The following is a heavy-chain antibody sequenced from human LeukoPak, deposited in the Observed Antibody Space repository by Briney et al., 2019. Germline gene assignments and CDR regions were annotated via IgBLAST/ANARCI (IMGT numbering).Heavy chain of an antibody. CDR1: GGTFSIYT. CDR3: SGEYSRYNLNQSFSPFDY. D-gene: IGHD1-20*01. CDR2: IIPILGIA. J-gene: IGHJ4*02. Sequence: ASVKVSCKASGGTFSIYTISWVRQAPGQGLEWMGRIIPILGIANYAQKFQGRVTITPDKSPRPAYMELSQLRYEDTVGYYCSGEYSRYNLNQSFSPFDYWGQGTLVTVSS. V-gene: IGHV1-69*04.